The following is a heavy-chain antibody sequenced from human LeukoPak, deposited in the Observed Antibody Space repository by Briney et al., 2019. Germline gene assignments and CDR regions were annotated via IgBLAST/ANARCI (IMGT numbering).Heavy chain of an antibody. CDR2: MNPSSGNT. Sequence: ASVKVSCKASGYTFTSYDINWVRQATGQGLEWMGWMNPSSGNTGYAQKFQGRVTMTRNTSISTAYMELSSLRSEDTAVYYCARGEMATTSFDYWGQGTLVTVSS. CDR3: ARGEMATTSFDY. D-gene: IGHD5-24*01. V-gene: IGHV1-8*01. CDR1: GYTFTSYD. J-gene: IGHJ4*02.